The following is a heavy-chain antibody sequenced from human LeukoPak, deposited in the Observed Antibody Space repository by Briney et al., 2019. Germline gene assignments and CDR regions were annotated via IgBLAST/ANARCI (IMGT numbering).Heavy chain of an antibody. CDR2: ISSSSSYI. CDR1: GFTFNSYT. D-gene: IGHD3-3*01. CDR3: AREDAGVRFDP. Sequence: GGSPRLSCAASGFTFNSYTMNWVRQAPGMGLVWVSSISSSSSYIYYADSLKGRFTVSRDNAKNSLYLLMNSLRAEDTAVYYCAREDAGVRFDPWGQGTLVTVSS. V-gene: IGHV3-21*01. J-gene: IGHJ5*02.